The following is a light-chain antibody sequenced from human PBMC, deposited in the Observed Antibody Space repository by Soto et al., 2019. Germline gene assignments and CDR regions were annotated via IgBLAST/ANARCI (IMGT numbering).Light chain of an antibody. V-gene: IGKV2-28*01. CDR1: QSLLHRNGYNH. J-gene: IGKJ1*01. CDR2: FGS. Sequence: EIVMTQSPLSLPVTPGEPASISCRSSQSLLHRNGYNHVDWYLQKPGQSPPLLIYFGSIRASGVPVRFSGSGSGTDFTLAISRVQAEDVGYYYCPAALLTASTFGRGTNVEI. CDR3: PAALLTAST.